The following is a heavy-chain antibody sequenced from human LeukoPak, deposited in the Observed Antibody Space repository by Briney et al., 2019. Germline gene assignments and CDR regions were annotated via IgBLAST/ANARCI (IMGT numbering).Heavy chain of an antibody. J-gene: IGHJ3*02. CDR3: AREGLRVTFGGVIPIGAFDI. CDR1: GGSFSGYY. Sequence: PSETLSLTCAVYGGSFSGYYWSWIRQPPGKGLEWIGYIYYSGSTYYNPSLKSRVTISVDASKNQFSLKLSSVTAADTAVYYCAREGLRVTFGGVIPIGAFDIWGQGTMVTVSS. D-gene: IGHD3-16*02. CDR2: IYYSGST. V-gene: IGHV4-30-4*01.